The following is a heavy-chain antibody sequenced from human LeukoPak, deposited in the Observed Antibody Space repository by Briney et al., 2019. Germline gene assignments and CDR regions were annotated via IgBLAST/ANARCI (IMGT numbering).Heavy chain of an antibody. CDR2: INPNSGGT. CDR3: ARDLTQYYYDSSGYFRGAFDI. Sequence: ASVKVSCKASGYTFTGYYMHWVRQAPGQGLEWMGWINPNSGGTNYAQKFQGRVTMTRDTSISTAYMELSRLRSDDTAVYYCARDLTQYYYDSSGYFRGAFDIWGQGTMVTVSS. J-gene: IGHJ3*02. V-gene: IGHV1-2*02. CDR1: GYTFTGYY. D-gene: IGHD3-22*01.